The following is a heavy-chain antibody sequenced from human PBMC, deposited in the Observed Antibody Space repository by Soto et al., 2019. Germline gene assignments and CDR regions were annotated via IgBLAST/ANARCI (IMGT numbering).Heavy chain of an antibody. D-gene: IGHD3-22*01. Sequence: EVQLVESGGGLVKPGGSLRLSCAASGFTFSSYSMNWVRQAPGKGLEWVSSISSSSSYIYYADSVKGRFTISRDNAKNSLYLQMNSLRAEDTAMYYCARGPRYYYDSSGYYRYWGQGTLVTVSA. CDR1: GFTFSSYS. V-gene: IGHV3-21*01. J-gene: IGHJ4*02. CDR2: ISSSSSYI. CDR3: ARGPRYYYDSSGYYRY.